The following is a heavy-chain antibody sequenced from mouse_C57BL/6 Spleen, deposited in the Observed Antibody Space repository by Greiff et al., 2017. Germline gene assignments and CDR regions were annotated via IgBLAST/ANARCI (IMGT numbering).Heavy chain of an antibody. J-gene: IGHJ3*01. CDR2: ISYDGSN. D-gene: IGHD2-5*01. CDR3: ANFYYSNPWWAY. V-gene: IGHV3-6*01. Sequence: EVQRQESGPGLVKPSQSLSLTCSVTGYSITSGYYWNWIRQFPGNNLEWMGYISYDGSNNYNPSLKNRISITRDTSKNQFFLKLNSVTTEDTATYYCANFYYSNPWWAYWGQGTLVTVSA. CDR1: GYSITSGYY.